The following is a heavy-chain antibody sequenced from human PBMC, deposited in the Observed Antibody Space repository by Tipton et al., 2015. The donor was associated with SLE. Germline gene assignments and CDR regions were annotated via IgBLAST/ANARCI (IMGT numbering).Heavy chain of an antibody. CDR2: IYGGGRT. D-gene: IGHD2-15*01. V-gene: IGHV3-53*05. J-gene: IGHJ4*02. CDR3: AREECSGGSCFDF. CDR1: GFTVSSNY. Sequence: SLRLSCAASGFTVSSNYMSWVRQAPGKGLEWVSVIYGGGRTYYADSVKGRFTISRGNSKNTLYLQMNSLRAEDTAVYFCAREECSGGSCFDFWGQGTLVTVSS.